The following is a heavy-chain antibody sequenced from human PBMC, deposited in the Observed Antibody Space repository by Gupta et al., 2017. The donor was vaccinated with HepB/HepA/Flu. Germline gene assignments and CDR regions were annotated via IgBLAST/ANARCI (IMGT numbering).Heavy chain of an antibody. V-gene: IGHV2-5*02. J-gene: IGHJ4*02. D-gene: IGHD2-8*01. CDR1: GFSLSISGVG. CDR3: AQPSRGVGRN. CDR2: IYWDDHK. Sequence: QITLNESGPPLVKPTQPPTLTCPFSGFSLSISGVGVGWIRQPPGKALEWRALIYWDDHKRYSPALKTRLTITKDTSKNQVVLTMTNMDPVDKATYYCAQPSRGVGRNGGQGTLVTVSS.